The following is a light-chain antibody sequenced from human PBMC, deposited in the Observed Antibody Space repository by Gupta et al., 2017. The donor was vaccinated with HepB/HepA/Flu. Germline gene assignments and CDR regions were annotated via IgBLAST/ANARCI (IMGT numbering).Light chain of an antibody. CDR2: SNN. CDR3: AAWEDSLNGHV. V-gene: IGLV1-44*01. Sequence: QSELTQPPSASGTPGQRVTISCSGSSSNIGSNTVNWYQQLPGTAPKLLIYSNNQRPSGVPDRFSGSKSGTSASLAISGLQSEDEADYYCAAWEDSLNGHVFGTGTKVTVL. CDR1: SSNIGSNT. J-gene: IGLJ1*01.